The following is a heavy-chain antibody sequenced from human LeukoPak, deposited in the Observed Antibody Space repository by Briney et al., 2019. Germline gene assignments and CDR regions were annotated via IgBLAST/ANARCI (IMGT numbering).Heavy chain of an antibody. Sequence: TSETLSLTCGVSGGSFNGYYWSWIRQPPGKGLEWIGEINHSGSTNYNPSLKSRITISVDTSKNQFSLKLSSVTAADTAVYYCARAGRVGGYYFYLSFDYWGQGTLVTVSS. V-gene: IGHV4-34*01. D-gene: IGHD3-22*01. CDR2: INHSGST. CDR1: GGSFNGYY. J-gene: IGHJ4*02. CDR3: ARAGRVGGYYFYLSFDY.